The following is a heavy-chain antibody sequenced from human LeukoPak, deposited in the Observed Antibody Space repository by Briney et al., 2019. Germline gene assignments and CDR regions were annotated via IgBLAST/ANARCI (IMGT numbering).Heavy chain of an antibody. V-gene: IGHV3-48*03. J-gene: IGHJ4*02. CDR2: ISSSGRTI. CDR3: ARDHDY. Sequence: GGSLRLSCAASGFTFSSYGMNWVRQAPGKGLEWVSYISSSGRTILYADSVQGQFIISRDNAKSSLYLQMNSLRVEDTAVYYCARDHDYWGQGTLVTVSS. CDR1: GFTFSSYG.